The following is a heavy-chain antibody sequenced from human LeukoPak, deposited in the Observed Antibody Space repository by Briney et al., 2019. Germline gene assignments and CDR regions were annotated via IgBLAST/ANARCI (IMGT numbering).Heavy chain of an antibody. J-gene: IGHJ3*02. D-gene: IGHD2-2*01. CDR2: IRYDGSNK. Sequence: PGGSLRLSCAASGFTFSSYGMHWVRQAPGKGLEWVAFIRYDGSNKYYADSVKGRFTISRDNSKNTLYLQMNSLRAEDTAVYYCAKALVPAASYDAFDIWGQGTMVTVSS. V-gene: IGHV3-30*02. CDR1: GFTFSSYG. CDR3: AKALVPAASYDAFDI.